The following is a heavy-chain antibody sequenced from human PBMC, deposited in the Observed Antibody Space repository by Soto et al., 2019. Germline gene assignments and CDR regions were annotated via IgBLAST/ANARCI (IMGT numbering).Heavy chain of an antibody. J-gene: IGHJ4*02. CDR2: IHSSGTT. Sequence: SETLSLTCTVSSVSINSFYWSWIRQPAGKGLEWIGRIHSSGTTNYNPSLKSRVTMSVDTSRNQFSLKLTSVTAADTAVYYCARDRIIGTSYSDYWGQGVLVTVS. CDR3: ARDRIIGTSYSDY. D-gene: IGHD1-7*01. V-gene: IGHV4-4*07. CDR1: SVSINSFY.